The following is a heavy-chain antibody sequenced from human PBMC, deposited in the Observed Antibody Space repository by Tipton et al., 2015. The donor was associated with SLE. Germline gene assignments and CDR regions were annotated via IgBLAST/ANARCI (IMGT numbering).Heavy chain of an antibody. V-gene: IGHV4-39*07. CDR2: IYYSGST. J-gene: IGHJ4*02. D-gene: IGHD5-24*01. Sequence: TLSLTCTVSGGSISSSNYYWGWIRQPPGKGLEWIGSIYYSGSTYYNPSLKSRVTISVDTSKNQFSLKLSSVTAADTAVYYCARGARDGYRYYFDYWGQGTLVTVSS. CDR1: GGSISSSNYY. CDR3: ARGARDGYRYYFDY.